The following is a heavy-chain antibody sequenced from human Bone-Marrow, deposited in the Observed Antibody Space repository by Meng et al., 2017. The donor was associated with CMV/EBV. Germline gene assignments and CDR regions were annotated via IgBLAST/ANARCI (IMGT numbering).Heavy chain of an antibody. D-gene: IGHD3-3*01. CDR1: GGTFSSYT. CDR3: ARDPQFWSGSYSDY. J-gene: IGHJ4*03. CDR2: IIPILGIA. V-gene: IGHV1-69*04. Sequence: VKVSCKAFGGTFSSYTISWVRQAPGQGLEWMGRIIPILGIANYAQKFQGRVTITADKSTSTAYMELRSLRSDDTAVYYCARDPQFWSGSYSDYWGQGTTVTVSS.